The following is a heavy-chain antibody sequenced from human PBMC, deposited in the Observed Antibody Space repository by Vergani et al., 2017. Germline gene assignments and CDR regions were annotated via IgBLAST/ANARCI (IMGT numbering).Heavy chain of an antibody. CDR2: INHSGST. J-gene: IGHJ3*02. V-gene: IGHV4-34*01. Sequence: QVQLQQWGAGLLKPSETLSLTCAVYGGSFSGYYWSWIRQPPGKGLEWIGEINHSGSTNYNPSLKSRVTISVDTSKNQFSLKLSSVTAADTAVYYCARGHTLVWPKGYYGGNWNDAFDIWGQGTMVTVSS. CDR3: ARGHTLVWPKGYYGGNWNDAFDI. D-gene: IGHD4-23*01. CDR1: GGSFSGYY.